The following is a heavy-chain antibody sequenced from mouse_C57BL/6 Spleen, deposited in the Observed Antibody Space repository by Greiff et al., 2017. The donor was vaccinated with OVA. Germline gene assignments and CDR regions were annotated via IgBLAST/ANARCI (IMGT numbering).Heavy chain of an antibody. CDR3: ARMIYYDYDGAWFAY. CDR1: GYTFTDHT. J-gene: IGHJ3*01. V-gene: IGHV1-78*01. Sequence: VQLQQSDAELVKPGASVKISCKVSGYTFTDHTIHWMKQRPEQGLEWIGYIYPRDGSTKYNEKFKGKATLTADKSSSTAYMQLNSLTSEDSAVYFCARMIYYDYDGAWFAYWGQGTLVTVSA. D-gene: IGHD2-4*01. CDR2: IYPRDGST.